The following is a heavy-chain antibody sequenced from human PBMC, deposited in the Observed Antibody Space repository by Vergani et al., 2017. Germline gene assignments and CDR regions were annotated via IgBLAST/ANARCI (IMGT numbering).Heavy chain of an antibody. Sequence: QVQLVQSGAEVKKPGASVRVSCQASGYTFTYYYIHWVRQAPGQGLEWMGWFNPHSGGANFAQKFQGRVTMTRDTSISTAYMELSSLNSDDTAVYYGARVRYTYGQKPNYYMDVWGKGTTVTVFS. V-gene: IGHV1-2*02. D-gene: IGHD5-18*01. CDR3: ARVRYTYGQKPNYYMDV. CDR2: FNPHSGGA. CDR1: GYTFTYYY. J-gene: IGHJ6*03.